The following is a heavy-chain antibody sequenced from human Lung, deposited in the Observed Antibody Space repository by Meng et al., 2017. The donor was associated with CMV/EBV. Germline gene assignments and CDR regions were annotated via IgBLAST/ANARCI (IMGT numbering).Heavy chain of an antibody. Sequence: GEXXKISCAASGFTFSSYSMNWVRQAPGKGLEWVSSISSRSSYIYYADSVKGRFTISRDNAKNALYLQMNSLRDEDTAVYYCARDGRGRRATRYVVYFEYWGQGXLVTVSS. CDR1: GFTFSSYS. J-gene: IGHJ4*02. CDR3: ARDGRGRRATRYVVYFEY. V-gene: IGHV3-21*01. D-gene: IGHD1-26*01. CDR2: ISSRSSYI.